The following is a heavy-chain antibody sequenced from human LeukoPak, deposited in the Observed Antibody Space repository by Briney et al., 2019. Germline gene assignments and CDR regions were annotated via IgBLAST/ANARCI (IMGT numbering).Heavy chain of an antibody. CDR1: GFTFSSYA. J-gene: IGHJ4*02. Sequence: GGSLRLSCAASGFTFSSYAMSWVRQAPGKGLEWVSAISGSGGSTYYADSVKGRFTISRDNSKNTLYLQMNSLRAEDTAVYYCARRHLDSAGWTIDYWGQGTLVTVSS. CDR2: ISGSGGST. V-gene: IGHV3-23*01. CDR3: ARRHLDSAGWTIDY. D-gene: IGHD3-9*01.